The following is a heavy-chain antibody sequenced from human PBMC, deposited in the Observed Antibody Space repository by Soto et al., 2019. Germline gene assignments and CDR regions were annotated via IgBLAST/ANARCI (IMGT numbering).Heavy chain of an antibody. J-gene: IGHJ4*02. CDR1: GGTFSSYA. CDR3: ARDYPDSSGYYYVHYFDY. Sequence: ASVKVSCKASGGTFSSYAISLVRQAPGQGLEWMGGIIPIFGTANYAQKFQGRVTITADESTSTAYMELSSLRSEDTAVYYCARDYPDSSGYYYVHYFDYWGQGTLVTVSS. CDR2: IIPIFGTA. V-gene: IGHV1-69*13. D-gene: IGHD3-22*01.